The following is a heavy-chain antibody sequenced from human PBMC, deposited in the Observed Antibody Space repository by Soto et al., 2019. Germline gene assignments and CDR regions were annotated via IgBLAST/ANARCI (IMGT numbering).Heavy chain of an antibody. V-gene: IGHV3-30*18. Sequence: QVELVESGGGVVQPGRSLRLSCAASGFTFSTYGMHWVRQAPGKGLEWVAAMSYDGTKEYYVDSVKGRFTISRDNSRNTLFLQLNSLRAEDTAVYYCAKEYGSTWIDHWGQGPLVPVSS. CDR1: GFTFSTYG. D-gene: IGHD6-13*01. CDR2: MSYDGTKE. CDR3: AKEYGSTWIDH. J-gene: IGHJ4*02.